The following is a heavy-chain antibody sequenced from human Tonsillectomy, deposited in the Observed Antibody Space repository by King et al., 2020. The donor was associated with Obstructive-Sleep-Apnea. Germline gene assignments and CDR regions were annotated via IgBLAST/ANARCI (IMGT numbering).Heavy chain of an antibody. Sequence: VQLVESGGGVVQPGGSRRLSCAASGFIFSDYCIHWVRQAPGKGLEGVGLIWYDGGNILYADSGKGRFTISRDNSKNTLYLQMNSLRVEDTAVYYCAKVGYGSMTVCDNWGQGTLVTVSS. V-gene: IGHV3-30*02. CDR2: IWYDGGNI. CDR3: AKVGYGSMTVCDN. D-gene: IGHD5-12*01. J-gene: IGHJ4*02. CDR1: GFIFSDYC.